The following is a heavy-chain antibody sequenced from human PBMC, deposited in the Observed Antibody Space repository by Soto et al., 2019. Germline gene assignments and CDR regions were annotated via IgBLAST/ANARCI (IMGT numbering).Heavy chain of an antibody. CDR1: GYTFTGYY. CDR2: INPNSGGT. CDR3: ARDHRQQLVLGYYYGMDV. Sequence: GASVKVSCKASGYTFTGYYMHWVRQAPGQGLEWMGWINPNSGGTNYAQKFQGWVTMTRDTSISTAYMELSRLRSDDTAVYYCARDHRQQLVLGYYYGMDVWGQGTTVTVSS. D-gene: IGHD6-13*01. J-gene: IGHJ6*02. V-gene: IGHV1-2*04.